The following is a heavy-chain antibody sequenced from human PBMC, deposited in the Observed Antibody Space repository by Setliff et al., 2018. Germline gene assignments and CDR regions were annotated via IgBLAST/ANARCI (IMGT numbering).Heavy chain of an antibody. D-gene: IGHD3-3*01. CDR3: TTDPPAITIFGVVPYYFDY. CDR2: IKSKTDGGTT. Sequence: GGSLRLSCAASGFTVSSNEMSWVRQAPGKGLEWVGRIKSKTDGGTTDYAAPVKGRFTISRDDSKNTLYLQMNSLKTEDTAVYYCTTDPPAITIFGVVPYYFDYWGQGTLVTVSS. J-gene: IGHJ4*02. V-gene: IGHV3-15*01. CDR1: GFTVSSNE.